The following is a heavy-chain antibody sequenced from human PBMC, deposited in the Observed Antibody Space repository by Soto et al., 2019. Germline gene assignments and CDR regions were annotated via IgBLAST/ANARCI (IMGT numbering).Heavy chain of an antibody. CDR3: ARGSYYDSSGYYGP. J-gene: IGHJ5*02. CDR1: GGSISSGGYY. Sequence: PSETLSLTCTVSGGSISSGGYYWSWIRQHPGKGLEWIGYIYYSGSTYYNPSLKSRVTISVDTSKNQFSLKLSSVTAADTAVYYCARGSYYDSSGYYGPWGKGTLVTVSS. CDR2: IYYSGST. V-gene: IGHV4-31*03. D-gene: IGHD3-22*01.